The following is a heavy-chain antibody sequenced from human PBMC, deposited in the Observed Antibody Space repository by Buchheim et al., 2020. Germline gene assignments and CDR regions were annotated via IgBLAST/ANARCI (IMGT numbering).Heavy chain of an antibody. V-gene: IGHV3-23*01. CDR2: ISGSGGGA. Sequence: EVQLLESGGGLVQPGGSLRLSCAASGFTFSSYAMSWVRQAPGKGLEWVSAISGSGGGAYSADSVKGRFTISRDNSKKTLYLQMNSLRAEDTAVYYCAKGQQLLVLSDYGMDVWGQGTT. CDR3: AKGQQLLVLSDYGMDV. D-gene: IGHD6-19*01. CDR1: GFTFSSYA. J-gene: IGHJ6*02.